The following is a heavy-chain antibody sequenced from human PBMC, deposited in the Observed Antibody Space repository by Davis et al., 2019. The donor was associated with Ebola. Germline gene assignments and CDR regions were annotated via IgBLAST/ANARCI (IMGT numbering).Heavy chain of an antibody. CDR3: ATTQWLREFDN. D-gene: IGHD6-19*01. CDR1: AFTFSSYK. V-gene: IGHV3-23*01. J-gene: IGHJ4*02. Sequence: GESLKISCVGSAFTFSSYKFVWVRQAPGKGLEWVSAISDTGSTTNYASSVEGRFTISRDKSNNTLYLEMSSLRVDDTAVYYCATTQWLREFDNWGQGTLVTVSS. CDR2: ISDTGSTT.